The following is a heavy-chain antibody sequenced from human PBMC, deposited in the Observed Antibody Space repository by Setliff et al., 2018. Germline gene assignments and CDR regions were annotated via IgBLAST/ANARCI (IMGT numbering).Heavy chain of an antibody. Sequence: ASVKVSCKASGYTLSKYYMHWVRQAPGQGLEWMGIINPSGGLTKYAQKFQGRVTMTSDTSQNYFSLKLTSVTEADTAVYYCARGPPGYYYYMNVWGQGTTVTVSS. V-gene: IGHV1-46*01. CDR3: ARGPPGYYYYMNV. CDR2: INPSGGLT. J-gene: IGHJ6*03. CDR1: GYTLSKYY.